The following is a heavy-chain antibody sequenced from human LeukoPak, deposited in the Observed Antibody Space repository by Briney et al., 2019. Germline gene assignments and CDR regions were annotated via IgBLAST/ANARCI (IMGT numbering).Heavy chain of an antibody. J-gene: IGHJ4*02. CDR1: GFTFNNYT. D-gene: IGHD6-25*01. Sequence: GGSLRLSCAASGFTFNNYTMHWVRQAPGKGLEWVAVISSDANNKYYADSVKGRFTISRDNSKNTLYLQMNSLRAEDTALYYCAGSNSSGGDFDFWGQGTLVTVSS. CDR3: AGSNSSGGDFDF. V-gene: IGHV3-30-3*01. CDR2: ISSDANNK.